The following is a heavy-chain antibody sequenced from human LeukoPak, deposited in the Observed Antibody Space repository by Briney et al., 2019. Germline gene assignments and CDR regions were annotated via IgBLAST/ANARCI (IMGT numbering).Heavy chain of an antibody. J-gene: IGHJ4*02. CDR2: IYYSGTT. CDR1: GASISSGDYL. V-gene: IGHV4-61*08. CDR3: ARDPGGYFFDY. Sequence: SETLSLTCTVSGASISSGDYLWSWIRQPPGMGLEWIGNIYYSGTTNYNPSLKSRVTVSVDTSKNQFSLKLSSVTAADTAVYYCARDPGGYFFDYWGQGTLVTVSS. D-gene: IGHD3-10*01.